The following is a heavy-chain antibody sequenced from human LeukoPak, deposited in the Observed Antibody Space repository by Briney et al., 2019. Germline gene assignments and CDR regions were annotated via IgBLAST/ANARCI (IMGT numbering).Heavy chain of an antibody. V-gene: IGHV3-74*01. CDR2: INRGMDDT. CDR3: ARRIGYSSGHSAVYYFDY. J-gene: IGHJ4*02. CDR1: GFTFSTYW. D-gene: IGHD6-19*01. Sequence: GGSLRLSCAASGFTFSTYWTHCVRQAPGKGLVWLSLINRGMDDTRYADSVKGRFTISRDNAKNTLYLQMNSLRAEDTAVYYCARRIGYSSGHSAVYYFDYWGQGTLVTVSS.